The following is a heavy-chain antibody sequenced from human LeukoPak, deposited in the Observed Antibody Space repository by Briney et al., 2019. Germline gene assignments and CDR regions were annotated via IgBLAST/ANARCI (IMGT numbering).Heavy chain of an antibody. D-gene: IGHD3-3*01. CDR2: ISGSGGST. Sequence: PGGSLRLSCAASGFTFSAYAMSWVRQAPGKGLEWVSTISGSGGSTYYADSVKGRFTISRDNSKNTLYLQMNSLRAEDTAVYYCAKSGSHYDFWSGYLVWGQGTLVTVSS. CDR3: AKSGSHYDFWSGYLV. V-gene: IGHV3-23*01. CDR1: GFTFSAYA. J-gene: IGHJ4*02.